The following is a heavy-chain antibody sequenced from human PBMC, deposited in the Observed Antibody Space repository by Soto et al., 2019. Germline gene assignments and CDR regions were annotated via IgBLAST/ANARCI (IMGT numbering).Heavy chain of an antibody. J-gene: IGHJ5*02. CDR2: ISAYNGNT. V-gene: IGHV1-18*01. CDR1: GYTFTSYG. Sequence: QVQLVQSGAEVKKPGASVKVSCKASGYTFTSYGISWVRQAPGQGLEWMGWISAYNGNTNYAQKLQGRVTMTTDTXXXXXXXXXXXXXXXXXXXXXXXXXXXXXDPWVQGTLVTVSS. CDR3: XXXXXXXDP.